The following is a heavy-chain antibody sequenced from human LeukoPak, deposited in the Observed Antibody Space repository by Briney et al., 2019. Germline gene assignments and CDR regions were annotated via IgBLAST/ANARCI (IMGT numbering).Heavy chain of an antibody. CDR3: ARACGGDCYSHYYYYGMDV. CDR1: GGTFSSYA. CDR2: IIPIFGTA. D-gene: IGHD2-21*02. J-gene: IGHJ6*02. Sequence: SVKVSCKASGGTFSSYAISWVRQAPGQGLEWMGGIIPIFGTANYAQKFRGRVTITADESTSTAYMELSSLRSEDTAVYYCARACGGDCYSHYYYYGMDVWGQGTTVTVSS. V-gene: IGHV1-69*13.